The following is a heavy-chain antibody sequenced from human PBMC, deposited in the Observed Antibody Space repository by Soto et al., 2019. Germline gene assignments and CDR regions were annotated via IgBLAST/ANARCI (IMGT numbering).Heavy chain of an antibody. CDR2: INSDGSST. CDR1: GFTFSSYW. J-gene: IGHJ5*02. D-gene: IGHD7-27*01. V-gene: IGHV3-74*01. CDR3: ARIEVRPGPDPQNWFAP. Sequence: PGGSLRLSCAASGFTFSSYWMHWVRQAPGKGLVWVSRINSDGSSTSYADSVKGRFTISRDNAKNTLYLQMNSLRAEDTAVYYCARIEVRPGPDPQNWFAPSAQRTLVPVSS.